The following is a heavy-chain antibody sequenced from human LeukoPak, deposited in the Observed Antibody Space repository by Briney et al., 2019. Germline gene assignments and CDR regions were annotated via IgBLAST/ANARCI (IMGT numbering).Heavy chain of an antibody. J-gene: IGHJ3*02. Sequence: GGSLRLSCAASGFSFSDHYMDWVRQAPGKGLEWVGFIRSKAYGGTTEYAASVKGRFTISRDDSKSIAYLQMNSLKTEDTAVYYCTRELSGSYHHDAFDIWGQGTMVTVSS. CDR3: TRELSGSYHHDAFDI. D-gene: IGHD1-26*01. CDR2: IRSKAYGGTT. CDR1: GFSFSDHY. V-gene: IGHV3-49*04.